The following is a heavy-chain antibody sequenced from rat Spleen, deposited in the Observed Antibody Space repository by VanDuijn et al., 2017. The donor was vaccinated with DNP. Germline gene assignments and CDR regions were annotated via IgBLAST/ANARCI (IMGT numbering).Heavy chain of an antibody. CDR2: INKDSRTI. CDR1: GFNFNDYW. Sequence: EVKLVESGGGLVQPGRSLKLACAASGFNFNDYWMGWVRQAPGNGLDWIGEINKDSRTINYIPSLKDKFSISIDNAQHTLYLQMNKLGSEDTTIYYCAKGPNYGGWNDYFDYWGLGVMVTVSS. J-gene: IGHJ2*01. CDR3: AKGPNYGGWNDYFDY. D-gene: IGHD1-11*01. V-gene: IGHV4-2*01.